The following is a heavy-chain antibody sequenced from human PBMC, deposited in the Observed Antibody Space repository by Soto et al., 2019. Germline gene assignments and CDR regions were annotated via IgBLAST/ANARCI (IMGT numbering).Heavy chain of an antibody. CDR3: ARSAAAGSYFIYFGMDV. D-gene: IGHD6-13*01. CDR2: IYPGDSET. CDR1: GYIFPNYW. V-gene: IGHV5-51*01. J-gene: IGHJ6*02. Sequence: GESLKISCKGSGYIFPNYWIGWVRQMPGEGLEWMAIIYPGDSETRYSPSFQGRVTISADKSISTAYLQWSSLKASDTAMYYCARSAAAGSYFIYFGMDVWGQGTTVTSP.